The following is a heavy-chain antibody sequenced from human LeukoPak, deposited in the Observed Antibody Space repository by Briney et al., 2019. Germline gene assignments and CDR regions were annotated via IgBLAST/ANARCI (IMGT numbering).Heavy chain of an antibody. CDR3: ARAASLDPYCSGGSCYIDAFDI. J-gene: IGHJ3*02. CDR1: GYTFTSYD. CDR2: MNPNSGNT. D-gene: IGHD2-15*01. V-gene: IGHV1-8*01. Sequence: GASVKVSCKASGYTFTSYDINWVRQATGQGLEWMGWMNPNSGNTGYAQKFQGRVTMTRNTSISTAYMELSSLRSEDTAVYYCARAASLDPYCSGGSCYIDAFDIWGQGTMVTVSS.